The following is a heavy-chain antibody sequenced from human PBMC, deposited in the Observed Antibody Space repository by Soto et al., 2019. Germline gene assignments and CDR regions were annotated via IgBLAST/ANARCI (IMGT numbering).Heavy chain of an antibody. V-gene: IGHV1-69*04. CDR2: IIPILGIA. CDR3: ASVGGPRGYSYGNDRYFDY. CDR1: GYTFTSYD. Sequence: GASVKVSCKASGYTFTSYDISWVRQAPGQGLEWMGRIIPILGIANYAQKFQGRVTITADKSTSTAYMELSSLRSEDTAVYYCASVGGPRGYSYGNDRYFDYWGQGTLVTVSS. D-gene: IGHD5-18*01. J-gene: IGHJ4*02.